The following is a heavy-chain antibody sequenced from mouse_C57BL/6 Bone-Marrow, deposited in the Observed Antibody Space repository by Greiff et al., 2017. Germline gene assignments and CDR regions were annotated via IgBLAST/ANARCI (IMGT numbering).Heavy chain of an antibody. CDR3: ARRGVYYGSSYDYFDY. Sequence: VQLQQSGAELVRPGTSVKMSCKASGYTFTNYWIGWAKQRPGHGLEWIGDIYPGGGYTNYNEKFKGKATLTADKSSSTAYMQFSSLTSEDSAIYYCARRGVYYGSSYDYFDYWGQGTTLTVSS. CDR1: GYTFTNYW. J-gene: IGHJ2*01. D-gene: IGHD1-1*01. V-gene: IGHV1-63*01. CDR2: IYPGGGYT.